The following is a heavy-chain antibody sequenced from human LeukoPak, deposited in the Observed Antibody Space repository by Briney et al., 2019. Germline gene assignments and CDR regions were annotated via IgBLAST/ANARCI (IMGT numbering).Heavy chain of an antibody. CDR1: GFNFGGYS. D-gene: IGHD1-26*01. V-gene: IGHV3-23*01. J-gene: IGHJ1*01. CDR3: AKDISVGGTVAEYFQH. CDR2: ISGSGGST. Sequence: GGSLRLSCAASGFNFGGYSMSWVRQAPGKGLEWVSAISGSGGSTYYADSVKGRFTISRDNSKNTLYLQMNSLRAEDTAVYYCAKDISVGGTVAEYFQHWSQGTLVTVSS.